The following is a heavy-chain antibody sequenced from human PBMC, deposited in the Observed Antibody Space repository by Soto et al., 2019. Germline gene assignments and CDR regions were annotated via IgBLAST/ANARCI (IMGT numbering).Heavy chain of an antibody. CDR1: GDSITRGGYY. V-gene: IGHV4-31*03. CDR3: ARERVLRSGWFDP. D-gene: IGHD1-26*01. J-gene: IGHJ5*02. CDR2: IYFTGSA. Sequence: QVQLRESGPGLVKPSQALSLVCSVSGDSITRGGYYWTWLRQRPGKGLEWIGYIYFTGSAYYNPSLKSRMTMSVDTSKNQFSLRLSSVTAADTAFYYCARERVLRSGWFDPWGQGTLVTVSS.